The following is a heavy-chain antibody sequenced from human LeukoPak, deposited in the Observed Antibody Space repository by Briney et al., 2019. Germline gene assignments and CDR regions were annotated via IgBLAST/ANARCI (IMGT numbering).Heavy chain of an antibody. J-gene: IGHJ4*02. D-gene: IGHD2-2*01. V-gene: IGHV3-21*01. Sequence: GGSLRLSCLACGFTFSSYSMNWVRQAPGKGLEWVSSISGSSSYIYYADSVKGRFTISRDNAKNSLYLQMNSLRAEDTAVFYCARAPAREYQLLLGYWGQGTLVTVSS. CDR3: ARAPAREYQLLLGY. CDR1: GFTFSSYS. CDR2: ISGSSSYI.